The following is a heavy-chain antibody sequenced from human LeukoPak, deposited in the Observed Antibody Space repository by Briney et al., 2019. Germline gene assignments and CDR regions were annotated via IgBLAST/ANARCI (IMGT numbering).Heavy chain of an antibody. Sequence: PSETLSLTCTVSGGSISSGTYYWGWVRQPPGKGLEWIGSIYYSGSTSYNPSLKSRVTISVDTSKNQFSLKLSSVTAADTAVYYCARRRYSGSYADYWGQGTLVTVSS. CDR3: ARRRYSGSYADY. J-gene: IGHJ4*02. CDR2: IYYSGST. V-gene: IGHV4-39*01. D-gene: IGHD1-26*01. CDR1: GGSISSGTYY.